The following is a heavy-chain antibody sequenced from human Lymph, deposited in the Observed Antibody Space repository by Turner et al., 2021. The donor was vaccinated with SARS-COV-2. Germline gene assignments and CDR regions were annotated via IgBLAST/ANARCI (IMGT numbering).Heavy chain of an antibody. J-gene: IGHJ6*02. CDR2: FSISSSTI. D-gene: IGHD2-15*01. CDR1: GFTFSSHS. V-gene: IGHV3-48*02. Sequence: EVQLVESGGGLVQPGGSLRLSSAASGFTFSSHSMNWVSQAPGKGLEWVSYFSISSSTIYYADSVKGRFTISRDNAKNSLYLQMNSLSDEDTAVYYCARDRGGYGAYYYGMDVWGQGTTVTVSS. CDR3: ARDRGGYGAYYYGMDV.